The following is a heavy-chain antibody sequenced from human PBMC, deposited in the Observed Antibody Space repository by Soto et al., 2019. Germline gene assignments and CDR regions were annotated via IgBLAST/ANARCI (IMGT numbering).Heavy chain of an antibody. CDR2: IYYSGST. CDR1: GGSISSSSYY. J-gene: IGHJ4*02. Sequence: SETLSLTCTVSGGSISSSSYYWGWIRQPPGKGLEWIGSIYYSGSTYYNPSLKSRVTISVDTSKNQFSLKLSSVTAADTAVYYCARHRFSELGGYFDYWGQGTLVTVSS. CDR3: ARHRFSELGGYFDY. V-gene: IGHV4-39*01. D-gene: IGHD1-26*01.